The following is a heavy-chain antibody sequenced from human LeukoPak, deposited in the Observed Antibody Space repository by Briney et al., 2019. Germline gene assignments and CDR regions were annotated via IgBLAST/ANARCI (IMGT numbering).Heavy chain of an antibody. CDR3: AASGTYSRGRDC. D-gene: IGHD1-26*01. Sequence: PGGSLRLSCAASGFTVSSNYMTWVRQAPGKGLEWVSIIYSGGTTYYADHVKGRFTVSRDNSKNTLYLQMNSLRAEDTAVYYCAASGTYSRGRDCWGQGTLVTVSS. J-gene: IGHJ4*02. CDR2: IYSGGTT. V-gene: IGHV3-53*01. CDR1: GFTVSSNY.